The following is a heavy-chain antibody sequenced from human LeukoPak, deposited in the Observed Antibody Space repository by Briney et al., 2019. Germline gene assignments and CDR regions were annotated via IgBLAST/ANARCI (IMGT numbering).Heavy chain of an antibody. CDR2: IKNKADGATT. Sequence: GGSLRLSCAASGFTFSNAWMSWVRQAPGKGLEWVGRIKNKADGATTDYAAPVKGRFTISRDDSKNTLYLQMNSLKTEDTAMYYCTTHDPINRSWGQGTLVTVSS. CDR3: TTHDPINRS. J-gene: IGHJ4*02. V-gene: IGHV3-15*01. D-gene: IGHD1-1*01. CDR1: GFTFSNAW.